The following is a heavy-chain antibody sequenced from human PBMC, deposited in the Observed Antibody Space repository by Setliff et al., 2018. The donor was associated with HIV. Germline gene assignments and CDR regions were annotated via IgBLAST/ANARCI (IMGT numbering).Heavy chain of an antibody. D-gene: IGHD4-17*01. Sequence: SCTVSGDSVNDRSYFWGWIRQPPGKGLEWIGTFYYNGDSRYNPSLKSRVTISVDTSKNQFSLKLSSVTAADTAVYYCARVRVTTGEFDYWGQGTLVTVSS. CDR1: GDSVNDRSYF. CDR2: FYYNGDS. V-gene: IGHV4-39*01. J-gene: IGHJ4*02. CDR3: ARVRVTTGEFDY.